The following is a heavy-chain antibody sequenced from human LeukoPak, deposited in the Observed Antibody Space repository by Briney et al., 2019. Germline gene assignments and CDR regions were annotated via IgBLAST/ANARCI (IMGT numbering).Heavy chain of an antibody. CDR1: GYTLTELS. V-gene: IGHV1-24*01. CDR2: FDPEDGET. D-gene: IGHD6-19*01. Sequence: GASVKVSCKVSGYTLTELSMHWVRQAPGKGLEWMGGFDPEDGETIYAQKFLGRVTMTEDTSTDTAYMELSSLRSEDTAVYYCATQQPRRYSSGWYVGRTPQSSWFDPWGQGTLVTVSS. CDR3: ATQQPRRYSSGWYVGRTPQSSWFDP. J-gene: IGHJ5*02.